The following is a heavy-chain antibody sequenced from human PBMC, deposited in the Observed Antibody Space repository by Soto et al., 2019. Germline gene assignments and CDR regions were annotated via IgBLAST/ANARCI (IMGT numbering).Heavy chain of an antibody. CDR2: INPNSGGT. CDR3: FAGTFADGEVFDY. CDR1: GYTFTGYY. D-gene: IGHD1-1*01. Sequence: GGPVKVSCKASGYTFTGYYMHWVRQAPGQGLEWMGWINPNSGGTNYAQKFQGRVTMTRDTSISTAYMELSRLRSDDTAVYYCFAGTFADGEVFDYWGQGTLVTVSS. J-gene: IGHJ4*02. V-gene: IGHV1-2*02.